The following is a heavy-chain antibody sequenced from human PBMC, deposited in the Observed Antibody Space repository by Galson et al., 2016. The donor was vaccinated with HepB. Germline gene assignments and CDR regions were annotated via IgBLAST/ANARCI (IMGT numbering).Heavy chain of an antibody. CDR3: ARNRARVADYDY. CDR2: IFWDDDK. V-gene: IGHV2-5*02. D-gene: IGHD1-14*01. CDR1: GFSLSESGVG. J-gene: IGHJ4*02. Sequence: PALVKPTQTLTLTCNFSGFSLSESGVGVGWIRQPPGRALEWLALIFWDDDKRYSPSLKNRLTIATDTSKTQVVLTMTNMDPVDTATYFCARNRARVADYDYWGQGTLVTVSS.